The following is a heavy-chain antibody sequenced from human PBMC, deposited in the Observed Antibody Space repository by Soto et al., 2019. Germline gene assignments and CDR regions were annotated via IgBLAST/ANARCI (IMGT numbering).Heavy chain of an antibody. D-gene: IGHD3-3*01. CDR3: ARGPPLRSIFGVVIIDGINNWFDP. V-gene: IGHV4-34*01. CDR1: VGSFSGYY. J-gene: IGHJ5*02. Sequence: ETLSLTCAVYVGSFSGYYWSWIRQPPGPGLEWIGEINHSGSTNYNPSLKSRVTISVDTSKNQFSLKLSSVTAADTAVYYCARGPPLRSIFGVVIIDGINNWFDPWGQGTLVTVSS. CDR2: INHSGST.